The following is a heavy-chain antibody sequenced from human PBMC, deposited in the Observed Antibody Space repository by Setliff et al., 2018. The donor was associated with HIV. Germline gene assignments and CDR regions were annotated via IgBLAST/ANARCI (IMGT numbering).Heavy chain of an antibody. Sequence: KPSETLSLTCAVYGGSFSGYYWSWLRQPPGKGLEWIGEVNHSRRSNYNPSLKSRVAISVDMSKNQFSLRLNSVTAADTAVYYCARAYGDYGHYYYYLDVWGKGTTVTVSS. CDR3: ARAYGDYGHYYYYLDV. J-gene: IGHJ6*03. V-gene: IGHV4-34*01. CDR2: VNHSRRS. D-gene: IGHD4-17*01. CDR1: GGSFSGYY.